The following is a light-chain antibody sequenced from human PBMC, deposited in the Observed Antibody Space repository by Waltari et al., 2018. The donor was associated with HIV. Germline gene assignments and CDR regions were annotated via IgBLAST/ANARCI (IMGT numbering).Light chain of an antibody. J-gene: IGLJ1*01. V-gene: IGLV1-44*01. Sequence: QSVLTQPPSMSGTPGQRVTISCSVSTSNIRSNAVNWYQQLPGPAPKLLIYSDNQRPSGVPDRFSGSKSGTSASLAISGLQSDDEADYYCAAWDDSLIAHVFGPGTKVTVL. CDR3: AAWDDSLIAHV. CDR1: TSNIRSNA. CDR2: SDN.